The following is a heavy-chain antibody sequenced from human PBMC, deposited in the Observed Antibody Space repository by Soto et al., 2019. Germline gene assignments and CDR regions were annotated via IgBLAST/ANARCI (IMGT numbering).Heavy chain of an antibody. CDR1: GFTFSSYA. CDR3: ATRISMIVVVITTGAAFDI. V-gene: IGHV3-23*01. CDR2: ISGSGGST. J-gene: IGHJ3*02. Sequence: EVQLLESGGGLVQPGGSLRLSCAASGFTFSSYAMSWVRQAPGKGLEWVSAISGSGGSTYYADSVKGRFTISRDNSKNTLYLQMTSLRAEDTAVYYCATRISMIVVVITTGAAFDIWGQGTMVTVSS. D-gene: IGHD3-22*01.